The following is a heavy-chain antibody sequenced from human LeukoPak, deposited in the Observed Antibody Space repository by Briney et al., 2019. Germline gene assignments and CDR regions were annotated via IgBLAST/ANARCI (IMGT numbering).Heavy chain of an antibody. CDR2: IYNGGST. CDR1: GFTVSSNS. D-gene: IGHD3-22*01. J-gene: IGHJ4*02. V-gene: IGHV3-53*01. Sequence: GGSLRLSYAASGFTVSSNSLSWVRQAPGKGLEWVSIIYNGGSTYYADSVKGRFTISRDNSKNTLYLQMNSLRAEDAAVYYCATTKTYDSSGYYRYYFEYWGQGTLVTVSS. CDR3: ATTKTYDSSGYYRYYFEY.